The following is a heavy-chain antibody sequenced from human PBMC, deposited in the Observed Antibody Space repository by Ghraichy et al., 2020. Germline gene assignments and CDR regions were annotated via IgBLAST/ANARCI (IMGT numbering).Heavy chain of an antibody. CDR2: ISHSGST. D-gene: IGHD6-13*01. Sequence: SETLSLTCAVYGGSFSGYYWSWIRQPPGKGLEWIGEISHSGSTNYNPSLKSRVTISVDTSKNQFSLKLSSMTAADTAVYYCARANIAAAVMGAFDVWGHGTMVTVSS. CDR3: ARANIAAAVMGAFDV. J-gene: IGHJ3*01. V-gene: IGHV4-34*01. CDR1: GGSFSGYY.